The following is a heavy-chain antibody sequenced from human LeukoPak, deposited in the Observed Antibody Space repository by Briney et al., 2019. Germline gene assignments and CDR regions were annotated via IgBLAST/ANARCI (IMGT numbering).Heavy chain of an antibody. D-gene: IGHD5-18*01. CDR3: ASRSRYGYSWDY. CDR2: IDPSDSYT. Sequence: GASLRISCKGSGSSFTSYWISWVRPMPGKGLEWMGRIDPSDSYTNYSPSFQGHVTISADKSISTAYLQWSSLKASDTAMYYCASRSRYGYSWDYWGQGTLVTVSS. V-gene: IGHV5-10-1*01. J-gene: IGHJ4*02. CDR1: GSSFTSYW.